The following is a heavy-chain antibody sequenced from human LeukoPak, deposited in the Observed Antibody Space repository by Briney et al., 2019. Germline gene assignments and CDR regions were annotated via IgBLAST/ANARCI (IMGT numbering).Heavy chain of an antibody. CDR2: IYHSGST. J-gene: IGHJ3*02. CDR1: GGSISSSNW. CDR3: AKEFHGSGSYYSDDAFDI. Sequence: SETLSLTCAVSGGSISSSNWWSWVRQPPGKGLEWIGEIYHSGSTNYNPSLKSRVTISVDTSKNQFSLILSSVTAADTAVYYCAKEFHGSGSYYSDDAFDIWGQGTMVTVSS. D-gene: IGHD3-10*01. V-gene: IGHV4-4*02.